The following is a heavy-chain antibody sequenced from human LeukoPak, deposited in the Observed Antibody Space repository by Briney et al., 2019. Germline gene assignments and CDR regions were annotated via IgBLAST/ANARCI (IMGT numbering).Heavy chain of an antibody. J-gene: IGHJ6*02. CDR2: IYYSGST. D-gene: IGHD1-26*01. CDR1: GGSISSGGYY. Sequence: SQTLSLTCTVSGGSISSGGYYWSWIRQHPGKGLEWIGYIYYSGSTYYNPSLKSRVTISVDTSKNQFSLKLSSVTAADTAVYYCARSGSLYYYYGMDVWGQGTTVTVSS. V-gene: IGHV4-31*03. CDR3: ARSGSLYYYYGMDV.